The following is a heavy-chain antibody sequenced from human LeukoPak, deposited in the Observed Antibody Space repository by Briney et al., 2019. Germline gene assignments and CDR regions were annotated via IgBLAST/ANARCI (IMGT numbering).Heavy chain of an antibody. CDR3: ARNGQDYDSSGYYRFDY. CDR2: IDYSGST. D-gene: IGHD3-22*01. CDR1: GGSISSGDYY. Sequence: SQTLSLTCTVSGGSISSGDYYWSWIRQPPGKGLEWIGYIDYSGSTYYNPSLKSRVTISVDTSKNQFSLKLSSVTAADTAVYYCARNGQDYDSSGYYRFDYWGQGTLVTVSS. J-gene: IGHJ4*02. V-gene: IGHV4-30-4*01.